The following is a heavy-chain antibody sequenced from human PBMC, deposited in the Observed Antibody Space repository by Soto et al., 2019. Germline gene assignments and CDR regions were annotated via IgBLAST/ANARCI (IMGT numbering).Heavy chain of an antibody. CDR1: GYTFTSYA. Sequence: ASVKVSWKASGYTFTSYAMHWVRQAPGQRLEWMGWINAGNGNTKYSQKFQGRVTITRDTSASTAYMELSSLRSEDTGVYYCARVFDGRSGYSFDYWGQGTLVTVSS. J-gene: IGHJ4*02. CDR2: INAGNGNT. V-gene: IGHV1-3*01. D-gene: IGHD3-3*01. CDR3: ARVFDGRSGYSFDY.